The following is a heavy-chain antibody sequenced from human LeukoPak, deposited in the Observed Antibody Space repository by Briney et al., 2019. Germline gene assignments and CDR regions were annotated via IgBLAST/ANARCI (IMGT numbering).Heavy chain of an antibody. CDR2: ISSSSTTI. CDR1: GFTFSSYS. D-gene: IGHD6-6*01. V-gene: IGHV3-48*04. J-gene: IGHJ1*01. Sequence: GGSLRLSCAASGFTFSSYSMNWVRQAPGKGLEWVSYISSSSTTIYYADSVKGRFTISRDNAKNSLYLQMNSLRAEDTAVYYCARVPMIAARPRYFQHWGRGTLVTVSS. CDR3: ARVPMIAARPRYFQH.